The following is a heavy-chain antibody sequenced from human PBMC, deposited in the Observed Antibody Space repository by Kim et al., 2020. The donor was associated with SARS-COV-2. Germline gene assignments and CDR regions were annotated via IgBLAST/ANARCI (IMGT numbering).Heavy chain of an antibody. CDR3: ARDLPDGDYGGEVFDY. D-gene: IGHD4-17*01. V-gene: IGHV3-11*01. Sequence: GGSLRLSCAASGFTFSDYYMSWIRQAPGKGLEWVSYISSSGSTIYYADSVKGRFTISRDNAKNSLYLQMNSLRAEDTAVYYCARDLPDGDYGGEVFDYWGQGTLVAVSS. CDR2: ISSSGSTI. CDR1: GFTFSDYY. J-gene: IGHJ4*02.